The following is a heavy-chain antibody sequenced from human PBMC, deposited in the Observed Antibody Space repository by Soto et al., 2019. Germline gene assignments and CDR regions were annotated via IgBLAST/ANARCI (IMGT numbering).Heavy chain of an antibody. CDR2: IYHSGST. CDR1: GGSISSSNW. V-gene: IGHV4-4*02. CDR3: ARDPGVGALSYFDY. Sequence: NPSETLSLTCAVSGGSISSSNWWSWVRQPPGKGLEWIGEIYHSGSTNYNPSLKSRVTISVDKSKNQFSLKLSSVTAADTAVYYCARDPGVGALSYFDYWGQGTLVTVSS. J-gene: IGHJ4*02. D-gene: IGHD1-26*01.